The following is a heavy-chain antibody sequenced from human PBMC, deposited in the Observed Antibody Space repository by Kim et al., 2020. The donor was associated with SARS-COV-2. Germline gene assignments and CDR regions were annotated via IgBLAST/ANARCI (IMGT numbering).Heavy chain of an antibody. D-gene: IGHD6-19*01. J-gene: IGHJ4*01. CDR2: IWYDGSNK. CDR1: GFTFSSYG. CDR3: AKDSLPLIAVAGTSTSFDY. Sequence: GGSLRLSCAASGFTFSSYGMHWVRQAPGKGLEWVAVIWYDGSNKYYADSVKGRFTISRDNSKNTLYLQMNSLRAEDTAVYYCAKDSLPLIAVAGTSTSFDYWGHGTLVTVSS. V-gene: IGHV3-33*06.